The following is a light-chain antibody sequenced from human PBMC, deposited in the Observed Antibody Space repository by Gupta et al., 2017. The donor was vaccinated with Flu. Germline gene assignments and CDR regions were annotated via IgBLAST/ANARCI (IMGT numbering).Light chain of an antibody. CDR3: QSYDNSLSASV. J-gene: IGLJ2*01. CDR1: SSNIGAGYD. V-gene: IGLV1-40*01. CDR2: GGT. Sequence: QSVLTQPPSVSGAPGQRVTISCTGSSSNIGAGYDENWYQHLPGAAPKLIIYGGTNRPSGVPDRFSGSRSGTSASLVITGLQPEDEADYYCQSYDNSLSASVFGGGTKLTVL.